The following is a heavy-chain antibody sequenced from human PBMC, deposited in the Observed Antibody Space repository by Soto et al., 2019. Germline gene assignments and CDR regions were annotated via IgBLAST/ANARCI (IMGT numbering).Heavy chain of an antibody. J-gene: IGHJ4*02. CDR2: ILYDGTKT. CDR1: GFSFNSYC. CDR3: AKDLAHMADQ. V-gene: IGHV3-30*18. Sequence: XVSLRLSCEASGFSFNSYCMYWVRQAPGKGLDWVSHILYDGTKTYYADSVQGRFTISRDNSRNTLYLQMDRMRLEDTAVYFCAKDLAHMADQWGQGTLVTVSS.